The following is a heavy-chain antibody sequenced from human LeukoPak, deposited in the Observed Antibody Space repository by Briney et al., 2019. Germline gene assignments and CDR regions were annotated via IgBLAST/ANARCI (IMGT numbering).Heavy chain of an antibody. CDR2: IIPILDIA. V-gene: IGHV1-69*04. Sequence: RASVKVSCKASGGTFSSYAISWVRQAPGQGLEWMGRIIPILDIANYAQKFQGRVTITADKSTSTAYMELNSLRSEDTAVYYCARGDFLRHYYEGDYYYYYGMDVWGQGTTVTVSS. D-gene: IGHD3-22*01. CDR1: GGTFSSYA. CDR3: ARGDFLRHYYEGDYYYYYGMDV. J-gene: IGHJ6*02.